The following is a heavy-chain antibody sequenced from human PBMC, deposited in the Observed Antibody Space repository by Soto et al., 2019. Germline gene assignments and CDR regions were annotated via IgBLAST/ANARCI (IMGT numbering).Heavy chain of an antibody. CDR3: ARLGQQLVTRYYYYGMDV. CDR1: GYSFTSYW. Sequence: RGESLKISCKGSGYSFTSYWISWVRQMPGKGLEWMGRIDPSDSYTNYSPSFQGHVTISADKSISTAYLQWSSLKASDTAMYYCARLGQQLVTRYYYYGMDVWGQGTTVTVSS. V-gene: IGHV5-10-1*01. CDR2: IDPSDSYT. J-gene: IGHJ6*02. D-gene: IGHD6-13*01.